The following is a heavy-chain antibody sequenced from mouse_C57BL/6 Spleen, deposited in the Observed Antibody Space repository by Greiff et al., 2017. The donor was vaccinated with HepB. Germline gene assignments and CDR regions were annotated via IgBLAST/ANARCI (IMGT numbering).Heavy chain of an antibody. Sequence: QVQLKQSGAELVKPGASVKISCKASGYAFSSYWMNWVKQRPGKGLEWIGQIYPGDGDTNYNGKFKGTATLTEDKSSSAAYMQLSSLTSEDSAVYFCARRYGTPYYFDYWGQGTTLTVSS. CDR2: IYPGDGDT. CDR3: ARRYGTPYYFDY. CDR1: GYAFSSYW. D-gene: IGHD2-1*01. V-gene: IGHV1-80*01. J-gene: IGHJ2*01.